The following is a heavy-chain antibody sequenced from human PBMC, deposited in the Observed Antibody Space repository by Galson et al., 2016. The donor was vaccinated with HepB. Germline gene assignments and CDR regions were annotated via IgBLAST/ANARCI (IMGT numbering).Heavy chain of an antibody. D-gene: IGHD3-16*01. CDR3: AREPARGRVSVGVLGYMDV. CDR1: GGAISSYNYY. V-gene: IGHV4-31*03. J-gene: IGHJ6*03. CDR2: ISYTGNT. Sequence: TLSLTCSVSGGAISSYNYYWNWIRQHPGKGLEWIGYISYTGNTYYNPSPKSRLRISVDTSKTQFSLELSSVTVADTAVYFCAREPARGRVSVGVLGYMDVWGKGTTVTVSS.